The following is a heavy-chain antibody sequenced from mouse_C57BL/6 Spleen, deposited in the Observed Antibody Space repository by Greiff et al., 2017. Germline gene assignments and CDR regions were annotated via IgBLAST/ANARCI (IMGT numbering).Heavy chain of an antibody. CDR3: ANYYGSRDAYWYFDV. CDR2: ISGGGGNT. D-gene: IGHD1-1*01. CDR1: GFTFSSYT. V-gene: IGHV5-9*01. Sequence: EVQLQESGGGLVKPGGSLKLSCAASGFTFSSYTMSWVRQTPEKRLEWVATISGGGGNTYYPDSVKGRFTISRDNAKNTLYLQMSSLRSEDTALYYCANYYGSRDAYWYFDVWGTGTTVTVSS. J-gene: IGHJ1*03.